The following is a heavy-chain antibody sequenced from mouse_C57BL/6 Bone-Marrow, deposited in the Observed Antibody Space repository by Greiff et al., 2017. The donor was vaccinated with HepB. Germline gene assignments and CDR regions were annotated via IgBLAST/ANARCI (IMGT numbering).Heavy chain of an antibody. V-gene: IGHV5-4*01. D-gene: IGHD4-1*01. Sequence: EVQVVESGGGLVKPGGSLKLSCAASGFTFSSYAMSWVRQTPEKRLEWVATISDGGSYTYYPDNVKGRFTISRDNAKNNLYLQMSHLKSEDTAMYYCARIWDHYAMDYWGQGTSVTVSS. CDR2: ISDGGSYT. CDR1: GFTFSSYA. J-gene: IGHJ4*01. CDR3: ARIWDHYAMDY.